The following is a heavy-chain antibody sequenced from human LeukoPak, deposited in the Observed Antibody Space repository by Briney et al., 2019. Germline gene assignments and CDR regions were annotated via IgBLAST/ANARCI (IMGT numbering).Heavy chain of an antibody. CDR2: FGRSGSDT. Sequence: PGGSLRLSCAASGFTFGTFAMSWVRQAPGKGPEWVSTFGRSGSDTYYSDSVKGRFTIFRDNSKSTLYLQMNSLRDEDTAVYYCAKGSLGSWYYFDYWGQGNLVTVSS. J-gene: IGHJ4*02. V-gene: IGHV3-23*01. CDR3: AKGSLGSWYYFDY. D-gene: IGHD6-13*01. CDR1: GFTFGTFA.